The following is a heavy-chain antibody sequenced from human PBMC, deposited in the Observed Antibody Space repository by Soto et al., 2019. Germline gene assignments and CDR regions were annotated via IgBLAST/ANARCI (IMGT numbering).Heavy chain of an antibody. CDR2: ISYDGSNK. CDR3: AKLRGYGNQLPSFDY. CDR1: GFTFSNYA. J-gene: IGHJ4*02. V-gene: IGHV3-30*18. D-gene: IGHD2-2*01. Sequence: GGSLRLSCAASGFTFSNYAMHWVRQAPGKGLEWVAVISYDGSNKYYADSVKGRFTISRDNSKNTLYLQMNSLRAEDTAVYYCAKLRGYGNQLPSFDYWGQGTLVTVSS.